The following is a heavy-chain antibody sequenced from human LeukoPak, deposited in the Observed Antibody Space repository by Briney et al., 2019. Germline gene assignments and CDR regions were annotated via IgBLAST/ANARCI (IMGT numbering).Heavy chain of an antibody. CDR2: IYYSGST. J-gene: IGHJ4*02. Sequence: SETLSLTCTVSGGSIRSYYWSGIREPPGKGLDWSGYIYYSGSTNYNPSFKSRVTISVDTSKNQFSLKLSSVTAADTAVYYCARYISGTSQVFDYWGQGTLVTVSS. CDR1: GGSIRSYY. V-gene: IGHV4-59*01. CDR3: ARYISGTSQVFDY. D-gene: IGHD1-20*01.